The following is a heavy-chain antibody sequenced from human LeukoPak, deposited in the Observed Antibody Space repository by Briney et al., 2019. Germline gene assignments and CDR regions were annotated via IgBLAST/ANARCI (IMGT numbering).Heavy chain of an antibody. Sequence: GGSLRLSCAASGFTFDDYTMHWVRQAPGKGLEWVSLISWDGGSTYYADSVKGRFTISRDNAKNSLYPQMNSLRVEDTAVYYCARGDHYYGLDVWGQGTTVTVSS. CDR3: ARGDHYYGLDV. CDR2: ISWDGGST. J-gene: IGHJ6*02. V-gene: IGHV3-43*01. CDR1: GFTFDDYT. D-gene: IGHD5-24*01.